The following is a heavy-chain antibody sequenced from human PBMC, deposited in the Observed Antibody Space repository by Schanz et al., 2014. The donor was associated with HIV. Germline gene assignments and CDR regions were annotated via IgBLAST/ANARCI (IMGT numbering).Heavy chain of an antibody. CDR1: GFTFSRYG. CDR2: ISHDGSKK. D-gene: IGHD5-12*01. J-gene: IGHJ5*02. Sequence: QVQLVQSGGGVVQPGRSLRLSCAASGFTFSRYGMHWVRQAPGKGLEWLADISHDGSKKVYIDSVKGRFTISRDNSKNTLFLQMNSLRAEDTAVYYCAKVPEEGYFDPWGQGTLVTVSS. V-gene: IGHV3-30*18. CDR3: AKVPEEGYFDP.